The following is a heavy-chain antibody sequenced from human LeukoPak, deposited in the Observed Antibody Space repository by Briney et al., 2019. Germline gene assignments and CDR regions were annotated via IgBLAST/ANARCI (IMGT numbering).Heavy chain of an antibody. CDR2: IRYDGSNK. Sequence: GGSLRLSCAASGFTFSSYGMHWVRQAPGKGLEWVAFIRYDGSNKYYADSVKGRFTISRDNSKNTLYLQMNSLRAEDTAVYYRAKDVTAIIDAFDIWGQGTMVTVSS. V-gene: IGHV3-30*02. CDR1: GFTFSSYG. D-gene: IGHD2-21*02. J-gene: IGHJ3*02. CDR3: AKDVTAIIDAFDI.